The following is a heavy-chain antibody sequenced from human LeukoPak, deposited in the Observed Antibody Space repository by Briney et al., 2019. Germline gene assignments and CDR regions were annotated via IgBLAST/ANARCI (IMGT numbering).Heavy chain of an antibody. CDR1: GFTFSSYG. CDR2: ISDDGSDK. V-gene: IGHV3-30*03. J-gene: IGHJ4*02. CDR3: VPSFSGSFV. D-gene: IGHD3-10*01. Sequence: PGRSLRLSCAASGFTFSSYGMNWVRQAPGKGLEWVAVISDDGSDKYYGDSVQGRFTISRDDSENTLFLEMESLRAEDTAVYYCVPSFSGSFVWGQGTPVTVSS.